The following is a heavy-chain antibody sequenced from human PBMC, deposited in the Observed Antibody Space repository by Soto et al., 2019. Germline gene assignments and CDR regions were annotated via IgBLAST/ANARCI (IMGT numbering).Heavy chain of an antibody. CDR2: ISAYNGNA. Sequence: QVQLVQSEDEVKKPEASVKVSCKASGYTFISYGISWVRQAPGQGLEWMGWISAYNGNANFGQNLQHRVILTTDTSTSTAYMELRSLRSDDTAVYYCARAAYDTLTGHYNGGAFDFWGQGTVVTVSS. J-gene: IGHJ3*01. CDR3: ARAAYDTLTGHYNGGAFDF. D-gene: IGHD3-9*01. CDR1: GYTFISYG. V-gene: IGHV1-18*01.